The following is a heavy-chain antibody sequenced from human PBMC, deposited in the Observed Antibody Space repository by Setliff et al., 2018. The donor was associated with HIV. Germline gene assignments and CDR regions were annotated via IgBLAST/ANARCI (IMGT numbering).Heavy chain of an antibody. J-gene: IGHJ4*02. CDR2: IWYDGSNK. Sequence: GGSLRLSCAASAFTFSAYSMNWVRKAPGKGLEWVAVIWYDGSNKYYADSVKGRFTISRDNAKNSLYLQMNSLRAEDTAVYYCATGYYDSRGYYYPFDYWGQGTLVTVSS. CDR1: AFTFSAYS. V-gene: IGHV3-33*08. CDR3: ATGYYDSRGYYYPFDY. D-gene: IGHD3-22*01.